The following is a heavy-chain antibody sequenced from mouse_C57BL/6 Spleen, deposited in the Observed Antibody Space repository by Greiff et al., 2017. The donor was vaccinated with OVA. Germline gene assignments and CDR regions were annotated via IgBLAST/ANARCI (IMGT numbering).Heavy chain of an antibody. J-gene: IGHJ1*03. V-gene: IGHV1-53*01. CDR2: INPSNGGT. Sequence: VQLQQPGTELVKPGASVKLSCKASGYTFTSYWMHWVKQRPGQGLEWIRNINPSNGGTNYNEKFKSKATLTVDKSSSTAYMQLSSLTSEDSAVYYCASGSSSRYWYFDVWGTGTTVTVSS. D-gene: IGHD1-1*01. CDR1: GYTFTSYW. CDR3: ASGSSSRYWYFDV.